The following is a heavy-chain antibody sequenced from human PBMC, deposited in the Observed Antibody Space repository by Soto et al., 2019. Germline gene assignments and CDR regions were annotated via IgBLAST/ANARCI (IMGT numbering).Heavy chain of an antibody. D-gene: IGHD2-15*01. Sequence: QVQLVQSGAEVKKPGASVKISCKASGYTFTRYTMNWVRQAPGQRLEWMGWINPDNGNTKSSQKFQDRVIITRDTSESTAYMDLSSLRSDGTSVYYCARGIATGQRDPWGQGTLVTVSS. J-gene: IGHJ5*02. CDR1: GYTFTRYT. CDR2: INPDNGNT. V-gene: IGHV1-3*01. CDR3: ARGIATGQRDP.